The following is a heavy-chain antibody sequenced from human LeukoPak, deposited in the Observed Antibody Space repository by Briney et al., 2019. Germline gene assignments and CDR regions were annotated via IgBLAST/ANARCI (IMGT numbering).Heavy chain of an antibody. CDR1: GYTFTNYG. CDR3: ARAYYYDSSGYNDAFDI. CDR2: ISGYNGNT. J-gene: IGHJ3*02. V-gene: IGHV1-18*01. Sequence: ASVKVSCKASGYTFTNYGINWVRQAPGQGLEWMGWISGYNGNTKYAQELQGRVTMTTDTSTSTAYMELTSLRSDDTAVYYCARAYYYDSSGYNDAFDIWGQGTMVTVSS. D-gene: IGHD3-22*01.